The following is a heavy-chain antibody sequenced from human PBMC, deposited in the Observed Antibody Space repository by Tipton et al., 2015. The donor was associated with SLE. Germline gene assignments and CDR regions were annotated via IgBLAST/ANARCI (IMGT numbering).Heavy chain of an antibody. CDR1: GVSISSGLYY. CDR2: IYYSGST. D-gene: IGHD5-24*01. J-gene: IGHJ3*02. Sequence: TLSLTCTVSGVSISSGLYYWTWIRQRPGKGLEWIGYIYYSGSTYYNPSLESRVTISVDTSNNQFSLKLTSVTAADAAVYYCAKVMGPGQAFDIWGQGTMVTVSS. CDR3: AKVMGPGQAFDI. V-gene: IGHV4-31*03.